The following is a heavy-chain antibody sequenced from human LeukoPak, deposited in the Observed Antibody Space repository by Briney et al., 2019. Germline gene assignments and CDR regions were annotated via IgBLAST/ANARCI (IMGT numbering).Heavy chain of an antibody. D-gene: IGHD3-10*02. J-gene: IGHJ6*02. CDR2: MSFDGTHI. V-gene: IGHV3-30-3*01. CDR3: ARCSGYGMDV. Sequence: GGSLRLSCAASGFTFSSYAMHWVRQAPGKGLEWVAVMSFDGTHIYYADSVKGRFTISRDNSKNTLYLQMNSLRDEDTAVYHCARCSGYGMDVWGQGTTVTVSS. CDR1: GFTFSSYA.